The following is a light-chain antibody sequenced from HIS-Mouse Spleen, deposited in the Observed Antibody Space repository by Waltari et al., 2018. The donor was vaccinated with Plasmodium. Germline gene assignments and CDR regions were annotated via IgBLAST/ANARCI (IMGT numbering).Light chain of an antibody. CDR3: QQYNSYSWT. V-gene: IGKV1-5*03. CDR2: KAS. Sequence: DIQMPQSPSTLPASVAARATITCRASQSISSRLAWYQQKPGKAPKLLIYKASSLESGVPSRFSGSGSGTEFTLTISSLQPDDFATYYCQQYNSYSWTFGQGTKVEIK. J-gene: IGKJ1*01. CDR1: QSISSR.